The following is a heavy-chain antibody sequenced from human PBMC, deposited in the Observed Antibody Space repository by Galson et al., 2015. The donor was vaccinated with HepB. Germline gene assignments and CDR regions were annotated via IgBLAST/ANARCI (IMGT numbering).Heavy chain of an antibody. CDR2: INHSGST. CDR3: ASALYYDFWSGYSDY. J-gene: IGHJ4*02. D-gene: IGHD3-3*01. Sequence: GLEWIGEINHSGSTNYNPSLKSRVTISVDTSKNQFSLKLSSVTAADTAVYYCASALYYDFWSGYSDYWGQGTLVTVSS. V-gene: IGHV4-34*01.